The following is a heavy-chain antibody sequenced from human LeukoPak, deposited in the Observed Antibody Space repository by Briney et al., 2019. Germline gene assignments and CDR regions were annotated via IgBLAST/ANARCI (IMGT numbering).Heavy chain of an antibody. V-gene: IGHV4-4*07. CDR1: GGSINNYY. J-gene: IGHJ5*02. CDR3: ARDGAGAVIPTDPYNWFDP. D-gene: IGHD2-2*01. Sequence: SETLSLTCTVSGGSINNYYWSWIRQPAGKGLEWIGRIYTSGSTNYNPSLKSRVTMSVDTSKNQFSLKLSSVTAADTAVYYCARDGAGAVIPTDPYNWFDPWGQGTLVSVSS. CDR2: IYTSGST.